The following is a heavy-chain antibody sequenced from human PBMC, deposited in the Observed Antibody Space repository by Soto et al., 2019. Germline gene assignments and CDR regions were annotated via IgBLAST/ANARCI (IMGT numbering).Heavy chain of an antibody. J-gene: IGHJ4*02. D-gene: IGHD5-12*01. CDR1: GCTFTSYA. CDR2: INAGNGNT. Sequence: ASVKVSCKASGCTFTSYAMHWVRQAPGQRLEWMGWINAGNGNTKYSQKFQGRVTITRDTSASTAYMELSSLRSEDTAVYYCARDQSRGVATISGPGYWGQGTLVTVSS. CDR3: ARDQSRGVATISGPGY. V-gene: IGHV1-3*01.